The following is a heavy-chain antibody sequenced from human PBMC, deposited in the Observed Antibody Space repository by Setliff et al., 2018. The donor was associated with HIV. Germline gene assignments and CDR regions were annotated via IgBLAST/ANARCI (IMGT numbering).Heavy chain of an antibody. CDR2: ISNSESGGRT. J-gene: IGHJ4*02. V-gene: IGHV3-23*01. D-gene: IGHD6-19*01. CDR3: ATRSSYSSDWHEYYFDY. Sequence: PGGSLRLSCAASGFNVTNAAMNWVRQAPGKGLEWVSGISNSESGGRTFYADSVKGRFTISRDNSKNTLYMQMSSLRAEDTAVYYCATRSSYSSDWHEYYFDYWGQGTLVTVS. CDR1: GFNVTNAA.